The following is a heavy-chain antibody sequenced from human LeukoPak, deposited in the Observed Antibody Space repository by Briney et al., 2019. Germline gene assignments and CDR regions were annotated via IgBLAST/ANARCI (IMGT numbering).Heavy chain of an antibody. V-gene: IGHV3-48*03. J-gene: IGHJ4*02. Sequence: PGGSLRLSCAASGFTFSSYEMNWVRQAPGKGLEWVSYISSSGTTIYYADSVKGRFTISRDNAKKSLYLQMSSLRAEDTAIYYCASAYGGLLDYWGQGNLVTVSS. CDR3: ASAYGGLLDY. D-gene: IGHD3-16*01. CDR1: GFTFSSYE. CDR2: ISSSGTTI.